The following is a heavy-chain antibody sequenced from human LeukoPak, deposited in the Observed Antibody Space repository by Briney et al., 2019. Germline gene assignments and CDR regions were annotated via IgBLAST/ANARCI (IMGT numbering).Heavy chain of an antibody. J-gene: IGHJ5*01. CDR1: GGSFSGYS. CDR2: INQSGST. D-gene: IGHD6-19*01. CDR3: ARCDSGGWFFDS. Sequence: SETLSLTCAVSGGSFSGYSWIWIRQPPGKGLEWIGEINQSGSTKYNPSLKSRVTISIDTSKSQFSVKVNSVTAADTAVYYCARCDSGGWFFDSWGQGDLVTVSS. V-gene: IGHV4-34*01.